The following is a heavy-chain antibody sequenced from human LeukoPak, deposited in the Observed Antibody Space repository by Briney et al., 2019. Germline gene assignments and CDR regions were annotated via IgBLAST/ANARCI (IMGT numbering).Heavy chain of an antibody. CDR2: ISGSGGRT. J-gene: IGHJ6*03. V-gene: IGHV3-23*01. CDR1: GFTFSSYA. Sequence: GGSLRLSCAASGFTFSSYAMSWVRQAPGKGLEWVSAISGSGGRTYYAGSVKGRFTISRDNSKNTLYLQMNSLRAEDTAVYYCANDYGDYLYYYMDVWGKGTTVTVSS. CDR3: ANDYGDYLYYYMDV. D-gene: IGHD4-17*01.